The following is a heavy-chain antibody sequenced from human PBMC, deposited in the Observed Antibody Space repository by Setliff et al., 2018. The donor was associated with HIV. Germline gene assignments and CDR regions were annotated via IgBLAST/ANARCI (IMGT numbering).Heavy chain of an antibody. CDR3: TRRRRAPGIEDLEAY. Sequence: GESLKISCQASGYSFTNYWIGWVRQMPGKGLEWIGVIYPGDFVTRYCPSFQGWVVIAADRSITTAYLQWDSLKASDTARYYCTRRRRAPGIEDLEAYWGQGTLVTVSS. CDR1: GYSFTNYW. J-gene: IGHJ4*02. D-gene: IGHD1-26*01. CDR2: IYPGDFVT. V-gene: IGHV5-51*01.